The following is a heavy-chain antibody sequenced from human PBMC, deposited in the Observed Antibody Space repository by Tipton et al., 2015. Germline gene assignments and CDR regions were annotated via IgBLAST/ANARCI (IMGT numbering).Heavy chain of an antibody. CDR1: GFTFSDYS. D-gene: IGHD3-10*01. Sequence: SLRLSCAASGFTFSDYSMNWVRQAPGRGLEWVSSISISSRYIYYSDSVKGRFTVSRDNAKNSLYLQLNSLRADDTGVYYCARSGRPAPTYYYGVDYWGQGILVTVSS. CDR3: ARSGRPAPTYYYGVDY. CDR2: ISISSRYI. J-gene: IGHJ4*02. V-gene: IGHV3-21*06.